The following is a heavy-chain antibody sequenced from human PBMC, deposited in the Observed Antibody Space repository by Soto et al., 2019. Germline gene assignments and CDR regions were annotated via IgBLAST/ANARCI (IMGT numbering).Heavy chain of an antibody. CDR3: ARTGWIRGGALY. D-gene: IGHD3-10*01. J-gene: IGHJ4*02. Sequence: SETLSLTCAVYGGSFSGYYWSWIRQPPGKGLEWIGEINHSGSTNYNPSLKSRVTISVDTSKNQFSLRLSSVTAADTAVYYCARTGWIRGGALYWGQGTLVTVSS. CDR1: GGSFSGYY. V-gene: IGHV4-34*01. CDR2: INHSGST.